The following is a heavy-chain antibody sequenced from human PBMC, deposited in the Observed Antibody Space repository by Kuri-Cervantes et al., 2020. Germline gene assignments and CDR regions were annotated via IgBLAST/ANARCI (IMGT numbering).Heavy chain of an antibody. J-gene: IGHJ4*02. CDR3: ASSSTSCSTCYFDY. Sequence: GESLKISCAASGFTFSSYSMNWVRQAPGEGLEWVSYISSSSSTIYYADSVKGRFTISRDNAKNSLYLQMNSLRAEDTAVYYCASSSTSCSTCYFDYWGQGTLVTVSS. V-gene: IGHV3-48*04. D-gene: IGHD2-2*01. CDR1: GFTFSSYS. CDR2: ISSSSSTI.